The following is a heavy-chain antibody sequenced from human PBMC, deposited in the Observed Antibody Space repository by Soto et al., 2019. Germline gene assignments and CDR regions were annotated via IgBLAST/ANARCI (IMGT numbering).Heavy chain of an antibody. CDR3: ASPDGDRDAFDI. V-gene: IGHV1-69*06. Sequence: GASVKVSCKASGGTFSSYAISWVRQAPGQGLEWMGGIIPIFGTANYARKFQGRVTITADKSTSTAYMELSSLRSEDTAVYCCASPDGDRDAFDIWGQGTMVTVSS. D-gene: IGHD4-17*01. CDR1: GGTFSSYA. CDR2: IIPIFGTA. J-gene: IGHJ3*02.